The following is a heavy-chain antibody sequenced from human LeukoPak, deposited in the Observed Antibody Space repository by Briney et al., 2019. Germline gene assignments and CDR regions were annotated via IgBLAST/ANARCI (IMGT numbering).Heavy chain of an antibody. CDR3: AGSAMVDAFDI. D-gene: IGHD5-18*01. CDR2: ISSSSSYI. CDR1: GFTFSSYS. J-gene: IGHJ3*02. Sequence: GGSLRLSCAASGFTFSSYSMNWVRQAPGKGLEWVSSISSSSSYIYYADSVKGRFTISRDNAKNSLYLQMHSLRAEDTAVYYCAGSAMVDAFDIWGQGTMVTVSS. V-gene: IGHV3-21*01.